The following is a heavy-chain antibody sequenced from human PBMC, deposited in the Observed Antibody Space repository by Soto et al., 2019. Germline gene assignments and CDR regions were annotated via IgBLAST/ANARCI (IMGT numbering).Heavy chain of an antibody. D-gene: IGHD6-6*01. CDR2: INPNSGGT. V-gene: IGHV1-2*04. CDR3: ARDGNSSSRWFDP. CDR1: GYTFTGYY. J-gene: IGHJ5*02. Sequence: ASVKVSCKASGYTFTGYYMHWVRQAPGQGLEWMGWINPNSGGTNYAQKFQGWVTMTRDTSISTAYMELGRLRSDDTAVYYCARDGNSSSRWFDPSGQGTLVTVSS.